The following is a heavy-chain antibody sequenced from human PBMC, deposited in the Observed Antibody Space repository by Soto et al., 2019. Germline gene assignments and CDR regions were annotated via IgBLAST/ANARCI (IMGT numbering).Heavy chain of an antibody. V-gene: IGHV3-72*01. CDR2: IRNRRRGDTI. D-gene: IGHD6-13*01. J-gene: IGHJ4*02. Sequence: EVQLVESGGGSVQPGGSLRLSCTASGFSVSDHFMDWVRQTPGKGLEWVGQIRNRRRGDTIFYAASVKGRFTVSRDDSRNSVYLQMNSLKIEDTAVYYCASSITQLLTDWGQGTLVAVAS. CDR3: ASSITQLLTD. CDR1: GFSVSDHF.